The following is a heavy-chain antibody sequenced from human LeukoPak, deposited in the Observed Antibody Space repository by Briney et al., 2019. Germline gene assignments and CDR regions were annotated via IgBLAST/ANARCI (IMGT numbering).Heavy chain of an antibody. Sequence: GGSLRLSCAASGFTFSSYAMSWVRQAPGKGLKWVSTINDNGDGTYYADSVKGRFTISRDNSKNTLYLQMNSLRAEDTAVYYCAKDRPISTAMVQYYFDYWGQGTLVTVSS. D-gene: IGHD5-18*01. CDR2: INDNGDGT. CDR1: GFTFSSYA. J-gene: IGHJ4*02. CDR3: AKDRPISTAMVQYYFDY. V-gene: IGHV3-23*01.